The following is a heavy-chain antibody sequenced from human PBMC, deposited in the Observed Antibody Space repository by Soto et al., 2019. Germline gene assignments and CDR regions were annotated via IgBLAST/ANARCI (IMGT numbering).Heavy chain of an antibody. Sequence: MSLTCAVSGVSITSPNRWSWLRRSPGKGLEWIGEIYHSGNTNYNPSLGTPVTISIDKSKNHFSLQLTSVTAADTAMYYCARVMGVASGDPSDFWGQGTLVTVSS. V-gene: IGHV4-4*02. CDR2: IYHSGNT. J-gene: IGHJ4*02. CDR3: ARVMGVASGDPSDF. CDR1: GVSITSPNR. D-gene: IGHD2-21*01.